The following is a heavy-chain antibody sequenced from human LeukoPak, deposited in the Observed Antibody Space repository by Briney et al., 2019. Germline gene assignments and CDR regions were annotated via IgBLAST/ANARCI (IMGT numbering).Heavy chain of an antibody. J-gene: IGHJ4*02. D-gene: IGHD4-17*01. CDR3: AREGDYGDYFDY. CDR2: IIPILGIA. V-gene: IGHV1-69*04. CDR1: GYTFTGYY. Sequence: ASVKVSCKASGYTFTGYYMHWVRQAPGQGLEWMGRIIPILGIANYAQKFQGRVTITVDKSTSTAYMELSSLRSEDTAVYYCAREGDYGDYFDYWGQGTLVTVSS.